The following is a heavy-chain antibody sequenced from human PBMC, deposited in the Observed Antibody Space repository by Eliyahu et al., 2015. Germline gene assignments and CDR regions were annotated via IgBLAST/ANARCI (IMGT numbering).Heavy chain of an antibody. Sequence: EVQLLESGGGSVQPGGSLTLSXAASGFPFSXXAVGWVRHAPGKGLERVSVISASGGSTFYADSVKGRFSISRDNSKNTLYVQMDSLRAEDTAVYYCASTTTTSATVYYYYFNYWGQGTLVTVSS. CDR1: GFPFSXXA. CDR2: ISASGGST. D-gene: IGHD1-26*01. V-gene: IGHV3-23*01. J-gene: IGHJ4*02. CDR3: ASTTTTSATVYYYYFNY.